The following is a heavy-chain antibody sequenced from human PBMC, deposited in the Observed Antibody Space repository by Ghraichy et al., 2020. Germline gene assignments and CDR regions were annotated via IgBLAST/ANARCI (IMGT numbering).Heavy chain of an antibody. D-gene: IGHD3-10*01. CDR1: GFTSNDYA. Sequence: SLRLACVASGFTSNDYAMHWVRQVPGKGLEWVSGIYWDSSRIDYADSVKGRFTTSRDNAKNSLYLQMNSLRPEDTALYYCIKETSAGGASHWGQGTLVPVSS. CDR3: IKETSAGGASH. CDR2: IYWDSSRI. V-gene: IGHV3-9*02. J-gene: IGHJ4*02.